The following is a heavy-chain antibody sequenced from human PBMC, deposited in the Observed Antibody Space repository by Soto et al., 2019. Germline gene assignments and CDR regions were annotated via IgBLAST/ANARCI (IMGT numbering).Heavy chain of an antibody. D-gene: IGHD3-3*01. J-gene: IGHJ4*02. V-gene: IGHV1-3*01. Sequence: QVQLVQSGAEVKKPGASVKVSCKASGYTFTSYTMHWVRQAPGQRLEWMGWINAGNGNTKYSQKFQGRVTITRDTSASTAYMELSSVRSEDTGVYCCARGPRTIFGVVFGGPGVVNYWGQGTLVTVSS. CDR3: ARGPRTIFGVVFGGPGVVNY. CDR1: GYTFTSYT. CDR2: INAGNGNT.